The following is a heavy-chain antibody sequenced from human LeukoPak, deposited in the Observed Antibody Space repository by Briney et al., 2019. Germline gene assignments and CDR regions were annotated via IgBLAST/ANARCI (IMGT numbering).Heavy chain of an antibody. Sequence: GGSLRLSCAASGFTFSSYGMHWVRQAPGKGLEWVAVIWYDGSNKYYADSVKGRFTISRDNSKNTLYLQMNSLRAEDTAVYYCARDSLFGDAFDIWGRGTMVTVSS. CDR1: GFTFSSYG. D-gene: IGHD2-21*01. CDR2: IWYDGSNK. J-gene: IGHJ3*02. CDR3: ARDSLFGDAFDI. V-gene: IGHV3-33*01.